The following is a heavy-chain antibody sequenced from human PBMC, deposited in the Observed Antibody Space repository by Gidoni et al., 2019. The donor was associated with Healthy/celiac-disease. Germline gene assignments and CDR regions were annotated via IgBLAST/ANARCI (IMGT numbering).Heavy chain of an antibody. CDR2: IYYSGST. J-gene: IGHJ4*02. V-gene: IGHV4-59*01. Sequence: QVQLQLSGPGLAKLSETLSLTCTASGGSISSYYWSWIRQPPGKGLEWIGYIYYSGSTNYNPTLKSQVTISVDTSKNQFSLKLSSVTAAATAVYYCARDDSSGYYGIDYWGQGTLVTVSS. D-gene: IGHD3-22*01. CDR1: GGSISSYY. CDR3: ARDDSSGYYGIDY.